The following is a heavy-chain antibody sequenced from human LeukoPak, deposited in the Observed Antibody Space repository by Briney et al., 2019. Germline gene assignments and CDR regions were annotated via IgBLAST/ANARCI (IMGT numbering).Heavy chain of an antibody. D-gene: IGHD2/OR15-2a*01. V-gene: IGHV1-3*01. CDR2: INAGNGNT. Sequence: GASVKVSCKASGYTFTSYAMHWVRQAPGQRLEWMGWINAGNGNTKYSQKFQGRVTITRDTSASTAYMELSSLRSEDTAVYCCARVFYCGPLPCPMDVWGQGTTVTVSS. CDR1: GYTFTSYA. J-gene: IGHJ6*02. CDR3: ARVFYCGPLPCPMDV.